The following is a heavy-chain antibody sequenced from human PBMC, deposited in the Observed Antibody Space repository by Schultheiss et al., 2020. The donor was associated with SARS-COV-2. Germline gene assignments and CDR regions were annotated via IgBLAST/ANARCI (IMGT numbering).Heavy chain of an antibody. J-gene: IGHJ4*02. Sequence: SQTLSLTCTVSGGSISSYYWSWIRQPPGKGLEWIGYIYYSGSTNYNPSLKSRVTISVDTSKNQFSLKLSSVTAADTAVYYCASLSPANIATAVADYYFDYWGQGTLVTVSS. CDR1: GGSISSYY. V-gene: IGHV4-59*01. CDR3: ASLSPANIATAVADYYFDY. D-gene: IGHD6-19*01. CDR2: IYYSGST.